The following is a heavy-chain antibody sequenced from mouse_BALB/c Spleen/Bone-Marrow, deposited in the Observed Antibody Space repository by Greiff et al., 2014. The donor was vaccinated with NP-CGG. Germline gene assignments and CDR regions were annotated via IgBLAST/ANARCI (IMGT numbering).Heavy chain of an antibody. CDR2: IGVGGTYT. V-gene: IGHV5-6*01. D-gene: IGHD1-1*01. CDR3: ARPFTTVVATVFAY. CDR1: GFSFSGYG. Sequence: VQLKDSGGDLVKPGGSLKLSCAASGFSFSGYGMSWVRQTPDKRLEWVATIGVGGTYTYYPDSVKGRFTISRDNAKNTLYPRMSSLKSEDTAMYYCARPFTTVVATVFAYWGQGTLVTVSA. J-gene: IGHJ3*01.